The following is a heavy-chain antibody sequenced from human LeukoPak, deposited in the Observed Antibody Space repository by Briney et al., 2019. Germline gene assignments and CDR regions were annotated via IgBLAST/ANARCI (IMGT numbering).Heavy chain of an antibody. D-gene: IGHD1-1*01. Sequence: SVKVSCKASGGTFSSYAISWVRQAPGQGLEWMGGIIPIFGTANYAQKFQGRVTITTDESTSTAYMELSSLRSEDTVVYYCARVYNDAFDIWGQGTMVTVSS. J-gene: IGHJ3*02. V-gene: IGHV1-69*05. CDR1: GGTFSSYA. CDR3: ARVYNDAFDI. CDR2: IIPIFGTA.